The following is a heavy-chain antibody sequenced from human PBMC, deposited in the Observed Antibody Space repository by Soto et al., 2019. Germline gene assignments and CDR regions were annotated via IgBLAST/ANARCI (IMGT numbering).Heavy chain of an antibody. D-gene: IGHD3-16*02. CDR1: GFTFSSYA. V-gene: IGHV3-30-3*01. J-gene: IGHJ4*02. CDR2: ISYDGSNK. Sequence: QVQLVESGGGVVQPGRSLRLSCAASGFTFSSYAMHWVRQAPGKGLEWVAVISYDGSNKYYADSVKGRFTISRDNSKNTLYLQMYSLRAEDTAVYYCARGGVEDYVWGSYRNFDYWGQGTLVTVSS. CDR3: ARGGVEDYVWGSYRNFDY.